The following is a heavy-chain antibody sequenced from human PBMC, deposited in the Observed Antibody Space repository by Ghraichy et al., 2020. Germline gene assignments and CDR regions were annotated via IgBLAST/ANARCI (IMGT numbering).Heavy chain of an antibody. Sequence: GGSLRLSCTASGFPFSTSVMSWARQAPGKGLEWVSTIGSSGESTFYADSVKGRFTISRDNSKNTLFLQMSSLRAEDTAVYYCMRGGWGVNGGQGALVTVSS. CDR2: IGSSGEST. V-gene: IGHV3-23*01. CDR1: GFPFSTSV. J-gene: IGHJ4*02. CDR3: MRGGWGVN. D-gene: IGHD3-16*01.